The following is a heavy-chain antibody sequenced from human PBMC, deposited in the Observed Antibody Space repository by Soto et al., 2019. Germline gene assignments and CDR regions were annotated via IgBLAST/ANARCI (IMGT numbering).Heavy chain of an antibody. V-gene: IGHV1-46*01. CDR1: GYTFTRDQ. D-gene: IGHD3-10*01. Sequence: ASVKVSCKASGYTFTRDQIHWVRQAPGQGLEWMGMIEPSGGKTNYAQKFQGRVTLTSDTSTSTVYMALSSLRSDDTAIYFCGRVMRSLLSITALDTWGQGTMVTVSS. CDR2: IEPSGGKT. J-gene: IGHJ5*02. CDR3: GRVMRSLLSITALDT.